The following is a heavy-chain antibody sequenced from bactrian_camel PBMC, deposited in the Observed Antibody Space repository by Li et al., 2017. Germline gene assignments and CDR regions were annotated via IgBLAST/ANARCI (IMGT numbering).Heavy chain of an antibody. CDR1: GFDFSRGY. V-gene: IGHV3S6*01. CDR2: TDSDGAYG. J-gene: IGHJ6*01. CDR3: AAGSDFGY. Sequence: HVQLVESGGGLVQPGGSLRLSCAASGFDFSRGYMNWVRQAPGKGLEWVSTVATDSDGAYGNYATSVKGRFTISKDNAENTLFLQMTKLKSDDTALYYCAAGSDFGYWGQGTQVTVS.